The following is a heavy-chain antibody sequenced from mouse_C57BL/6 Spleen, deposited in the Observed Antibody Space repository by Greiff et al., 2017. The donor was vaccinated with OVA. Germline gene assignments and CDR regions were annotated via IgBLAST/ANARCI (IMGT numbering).Heavy chain of an antibody. J-gene: IGHJ4*01. Sequence: EVQLKESGAELVRPGASVKLSCTASGFNIKDDYMHWVKQRPEQGLEWIGWIDPENGDTEYASKFQGKATITADTSSNTAYLQLSSLTSEDTAVYYCTTPFYDGYYYAMDYWGQGTSVTVSS. D-gene: IGHD2-3*01. V-gene: IGHV14-4*01. CDR2: IDPENGDT. CDR3: TTPFYDGYYYAMDY. CDR1: GFNIKDDY.